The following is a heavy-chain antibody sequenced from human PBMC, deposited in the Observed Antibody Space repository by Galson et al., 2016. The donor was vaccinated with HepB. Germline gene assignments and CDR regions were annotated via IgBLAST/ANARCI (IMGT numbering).Heavy chain of an antibody. V-gene: IGHV4-61*01. CDR1: GASVSSESYY. CDR3: AREYTSSWSATYYYGMAV. D-gene: IGHD6-13*01. J-gene: IGHJ6*02. CDR2: VFDSGRT. Sequence: SETLSLTCSVSGASVSSESYYWNWIRQPPGKGLEWIGYVFDSGRTNYNPSLKSRATISVDTSSNQFSLKLRFVTAADTAMYYCAREYTSSWSATYYYGMAVWGQGTTVTVSS.